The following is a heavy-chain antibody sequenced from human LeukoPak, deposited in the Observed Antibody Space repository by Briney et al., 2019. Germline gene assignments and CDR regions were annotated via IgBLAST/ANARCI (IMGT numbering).Heavy chain of an antibody. CDR3: ARDSSSWYRGGFDY. CDR1: GGSISSGSYY. V-gene: IGHV4-61*02. J-gene: IGHJ4*02. D-gene: IGHD6-13*01. Sequence: PSETLSLTCTVSGGSISSGSYYWSWIRQPAGKGLEWIGRIYTSGSTNYNPSLKSRVTISVDTSKNQFSLKLSSVTAADTAVYYCARDSSSWYRGGFDYWGQGTLVTVSS. CDR2: IYTSGST.